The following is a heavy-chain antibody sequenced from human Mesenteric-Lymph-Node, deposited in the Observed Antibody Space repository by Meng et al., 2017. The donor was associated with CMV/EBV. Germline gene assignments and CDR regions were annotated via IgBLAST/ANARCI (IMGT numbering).Heavy chain of an antibody. V-gene: IGHV7-4-1*02. D-gene: IGHD5-12*01. Sequence: KASGGPVSSYAIRWVRQAPGQGLEWMGWLNTYPGNPAYAQDFTGRFVFSMDTSVNTAYMQINSLKAEDTAVYYCATKRYTGYELLYWGQGTLVTVSS. J-gene: IGHJ4*02. CDR2: LNTYPGNP. CDR3: ATKRYTGYELLY. CDR1: GGPVSSYA.